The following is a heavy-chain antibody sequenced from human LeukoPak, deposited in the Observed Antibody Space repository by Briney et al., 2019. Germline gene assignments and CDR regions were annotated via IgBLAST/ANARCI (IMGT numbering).Heavy chain of an antibody. J-gene: IGHJ5*02. CDR2: ISAYNGNT. V-gene: IGHV1-18*01. D-gene: IGHD1-26*01. CDR1: GYTFTSYG. CDR3: AGPWDQVGFDP. Sequence: GASVKVSCKASGYTFTSYGISWVRQAPGQGLEWMGWISAYNGNTNYAQKLQGRVTMTRDTSISTAYMELIGLRSDDTAVYYCAGPWDQVGFDPWGQGTLVSVSS.